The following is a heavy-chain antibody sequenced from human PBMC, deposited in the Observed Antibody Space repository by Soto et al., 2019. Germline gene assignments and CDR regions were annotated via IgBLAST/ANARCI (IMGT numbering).Heavy chain of an antibody. CDR2: INHSGST. D-gene: IGHD1-26*01. J-gene: IGHJ4*02. CDR3: ATYFKWELLG. Sequence: SETLSLTCAVYGGSFSGYYWSWVRQPPGKGLEWIGEINHSGSTNYNPSLKSRVTISVDTSKNQFSLKLSSVTAADTAVYYCATYFKWELLGWGQGTLVTVSS. V-gene: IGHV4-34*01. CDR1: GGSFSGYY.